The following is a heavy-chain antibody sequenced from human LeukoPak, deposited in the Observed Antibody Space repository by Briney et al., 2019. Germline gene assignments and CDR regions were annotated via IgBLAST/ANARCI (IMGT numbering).Heavy chain of an antibody. CDR1: GGSISSYY. Sequence: PSETLSLTCTVSGGSISSYYWSWIRQPPGKGLEWIGYIYYSGSTYYNPSLKSRVTISVDTSKNQFSLKLSSVTAADTAVYYCARDLVYSSSWYQHWFDPWGQGTLVTVSS. CDR2: IYYSGST. J-gene: IGHJ5*02. V-gene: IGHV4-59*01. CDR3: ARDLVYSSSWYQHWFDP. D-gene: IGHD6-13*01.